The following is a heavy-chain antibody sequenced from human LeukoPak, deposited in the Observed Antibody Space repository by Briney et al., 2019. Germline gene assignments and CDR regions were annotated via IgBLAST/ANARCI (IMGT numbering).Heavy chain of an antibody. V-gene: IGHV3-23*01. CDR3: AKDWEYSGSYYFDY. CDR1: GFTFSSYA. J-gene: IGHJ4*02. Sequence: GRSLRLSCAASGFTFSSYAMSWVRQAPGTGLEWVSAISGSGGSTYYADSVKGRFTISRDNSKNTLYLQMNSLRAEDTAVYYCAKDWEYSGSYYFDYWGQGTLVTVSS. CDR2: ISGSGGST. D-gene: IGHD1-26*01.